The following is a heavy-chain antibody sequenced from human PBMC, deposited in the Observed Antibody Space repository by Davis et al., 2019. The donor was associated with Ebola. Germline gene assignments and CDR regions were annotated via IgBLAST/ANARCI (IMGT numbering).Heavy chain of an antibody. CDR3: ARDRTYYDFWSGYPTLYYYYYGMDV. J-gene: IGHJ6*02. CDR1: GGTFSSYA. CDR2: IIPIFGTA. Sequence: SVKVSCKASGGTFSSYAISWVRQAPGQGLEWMGGIIPIFGTANYAQKFQGRVTITADESTSTAYMELSSLRSEDTAVYYCARDRTYYDFWSGYPTLYYYYYGMDVWGQGTLVTVSS. D-gene: IGHD3-3*01. V-gene: IGHV1-69*13.